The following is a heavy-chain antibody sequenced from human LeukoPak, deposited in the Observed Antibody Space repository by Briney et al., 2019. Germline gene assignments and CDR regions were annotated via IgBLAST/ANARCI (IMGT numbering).Heavy chain of an antibody. V-gene: IGHV4-59*01. Sequence: PSETLSLTCTVSGGSISSYYWSWIRQPPGKGLEWIGYIYYSGSTNYNPSLKSRVTISVDTSKNQFSLKLSSVTAADTAVYYCARRRNSGWYGGAYDAFDIWGQGTMVTVSS. CDR2: IYYSGST. CDR3: ARRRNSGWYGGAYDAFDI. CDR1: GGSISSYY. J-gene: IGHJ3*02. D-gene: IGHD6-19*01.